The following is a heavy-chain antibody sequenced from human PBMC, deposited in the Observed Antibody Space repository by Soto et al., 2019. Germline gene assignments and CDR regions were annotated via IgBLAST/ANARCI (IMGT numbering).Heavy chain of an antibody. Sequence: EVQLVESGGGLVQPGGSLRLSCAASGFSFSNYDMHWVRQVTGNGLEWVSGIGVSGDIYYQDSVKGRFTISRDNAKNSVYLHMDSLTAGDAAVYYCTRDRVPYSSTAAAYFNALDVWGQGATFTVSS. CDR1: GFSFSNYD. J-gene: IGHJ6*02. D-gene: IGHD4-4*01. CDR2: IGVSGDI. CDR3: TRDRVPYSSTAAAYFNALDV. V-gene: IGHV3-13*01.